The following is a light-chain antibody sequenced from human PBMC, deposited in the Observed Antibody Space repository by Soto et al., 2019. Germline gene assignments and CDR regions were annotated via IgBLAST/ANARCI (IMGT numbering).Light chain of an antibody. J-gene: IGKJ2*01. CDR3: QQYNSYPYT. CDR2: KAT. Sequence: DIQRTQAPSTLSASVGDRVTITCRASQSISSWLAWYQQKPGKAPKLLIYKATSLESGVPSRFSGSGSGTDFTLTISSLQPDDFATYFCQQYNSYPYTFGQGTKLEIK. V-gene: IGKV1-5*03. CDR1: QSISSW.